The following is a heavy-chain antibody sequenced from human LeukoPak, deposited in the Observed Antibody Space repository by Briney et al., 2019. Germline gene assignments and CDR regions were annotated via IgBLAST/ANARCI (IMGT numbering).Heavy chain of an antibody. CDR3: AKTTAGHSSGRDPGWPVDY. CDR1: GFTFGSYA. D-gene: IGHD6-19*01. CDR2: ISGSGGST. Sequence: GGSLKLSCAASGFTFGSYAMTWVRQAPGKGLEWVSHISGSGGSTYHADSVKGRFTISRDNSKNTVYLQMNSLRAEDTAVYYCAKTTAGHSSGRDPGWPVDYWGQGTLVTVSS. J-gene: IGHJ4*02. V-gene: IGHV3-23*01.